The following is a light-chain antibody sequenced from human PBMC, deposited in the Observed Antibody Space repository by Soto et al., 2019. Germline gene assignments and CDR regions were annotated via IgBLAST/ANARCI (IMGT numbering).Light chain of an antibody. Sequence: QSVLTQPPSASGTPWQRVTISCSGSGSNIGSNSVNWYQQLPGAAPKLLIYSNNQRPSGVPDRFSGSKSGTSASLAISGLQSEYEADYYCAAWDDSLNGREVFGTGTKVTVL. CDR3: AAWDDSLNGREV. V-gene: IGLV1-44*01. CDR1: GSNIGSNS. CDR2: SNN. J-gene: IGLJ1*01.